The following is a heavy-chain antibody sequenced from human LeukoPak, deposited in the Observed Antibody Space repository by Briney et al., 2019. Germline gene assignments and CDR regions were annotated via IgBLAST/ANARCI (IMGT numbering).Heavy chain of an antibody. J-gene: IGHJ4*02. CDR2: IWYDGSNK. CDR1: GFTFSSYG. D-gene: IGHD3-10*01. V-gene: IGHV3-33*06. CDR3: AKSMVRGVRGFDY. Sequence: GRSLRLSCAASGFTFSSYGMHWVRQAPGKGLEWVAVIWYDGSNKYYADSVKGRFTISRDNSKNTLYLQMNSLRAEDTAVYYCAKSMVRGVRGFDYWGQGTLVTVPS.